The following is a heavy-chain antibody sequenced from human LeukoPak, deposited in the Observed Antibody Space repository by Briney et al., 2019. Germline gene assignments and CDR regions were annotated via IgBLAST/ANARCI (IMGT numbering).Heavy chain of an antibody. CDR3: ARAVFYDSSGYHYGMDV. J-gene: IGHJ6*02. D-gene: IGHD3-22*01. V-gene: IGHV4-59*01. Sequence: SETLSLTCTVSGGSISSYYWSWIRQPPGKGLEWIGYIYYSGSTNYNPSLKSRVTVSVDTSKNQFSLKLSSVTAADTAVYYCARAVFYDSSGYHYGMDVWGQGTTVTVSS. CDR2: IYYSGST. CDR1: GGSISSYY.